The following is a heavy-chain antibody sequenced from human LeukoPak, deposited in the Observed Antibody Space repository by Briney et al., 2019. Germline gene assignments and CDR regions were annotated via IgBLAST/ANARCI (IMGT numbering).Heavy chain of an antibody. V-gene: IGHV3-23*01. Sequence: GGSLRLSCAASGFTFSSYAMSWVRRAPGRGLEWVSAISGSGGSTYYADSVKGRFTISRDNSKNTLYLQMNSLRAEDTAVYYCAKDQGSGSLTSFDIWGQGTMVTVSS. CDR1: GFTFSSYA. CDR2: ISGSGGST. D-gene: IGHD1-26*01. J-gene: IGHJ3*02. CDR3: AKDQGSGSLTSFDI.